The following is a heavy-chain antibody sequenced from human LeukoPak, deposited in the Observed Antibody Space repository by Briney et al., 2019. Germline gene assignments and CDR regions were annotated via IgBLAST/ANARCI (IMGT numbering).Heavy chain of an antibody. CDR2: MNPNSGNT. CDR3: ARGAIVVVPAAMNYYYGMDV. D-gene: IGHD2-2*01. Sequence: GASVKASCKASGYTFTSYDINWVRQATGQGLEWMGWMNPNSGNTGYAQKFQGRVTMTRNTSISTAYMELSSLRSEDTAVYYCARGAIVVVPAAMNYYYGMDVWGQGTTVTVSS. CDR1: GYTFTSYD. V-gene: IGHV1-8*01. J-gene: IGHJ6*02.